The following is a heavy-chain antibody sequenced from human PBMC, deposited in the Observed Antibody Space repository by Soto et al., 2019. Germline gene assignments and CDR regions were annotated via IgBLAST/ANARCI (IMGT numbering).Heavy chain of an antibody. J-gene: IGHJ4*02. D-gene: IGHD1-26*01. CDR1: GFSLPSARLG. Sequence: QVTLKESGPVLVKPTETLTLTCTVSGFSLPSARLGVSWIRQPPGKALEWLAHIFSNDEKSYSTSLKSRLTISKDTSKSQVVLTMTNMDPVDTATYYYERSQGGSYSLDSWGQGTLVTVSS. V-gene: IGHV2-26*01. CDR3: ERSQGGSYSLDS. CDR2: IFSNDEK.